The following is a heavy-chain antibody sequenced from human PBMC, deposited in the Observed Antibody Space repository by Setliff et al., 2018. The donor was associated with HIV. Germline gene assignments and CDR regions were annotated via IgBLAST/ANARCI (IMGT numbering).Heavy chain of an antibody. CDR3: AKDSRPIFPYYFDY. J-gene: IGHJ4*02. CDR2: IYTSGST. Sequence: SETLSLTCTVSGGSISSYYWSWIRQPPGKGLEWIGYIYTSGSTNYNPSLKSRVTISVDTSKNQFSLKLSSVTAADTAVYYCAKDSRPIFPYYFDYWGQGTLVTVSS. V-gene: IGHV4-4*08. D-gene: IGHD2-21*01. CDR1: GGSISSYY.